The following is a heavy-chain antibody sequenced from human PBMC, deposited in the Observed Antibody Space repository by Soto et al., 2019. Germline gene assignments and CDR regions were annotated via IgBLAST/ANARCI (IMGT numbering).Heavy chain of an antibody. Sequence: QVQLVQSGAEVKKPGASVKVSCKASGYTFTSYAMHWVRQAPGQRLEWMGWINAGNGNTKYSQKFQGRVTITRDTSASTADMELSSLRSEDTAVYYCARGGPLADFDCWGQGTLVTVSS. V-gene: IGHV1-3*01. J-gene: IGHJ4*02. CDR3: ARGGPLADFDC. CDR1: GYTFTSYA. CDR2: INAGNGNT.